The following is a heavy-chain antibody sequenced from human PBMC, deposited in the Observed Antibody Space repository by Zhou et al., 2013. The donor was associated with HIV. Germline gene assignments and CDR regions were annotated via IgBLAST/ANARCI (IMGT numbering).Heavy chain of an antibody. Sequence: QVQLVQSGAEVKKPGSSVKVSCKASGGTFSSYAISWVRQAPGQGLEWMGRIIPILGIANYAQKFQGRVTITADKSTSTAYMELSSLRSEDTAVYYCATLLRFLEWDFDYWGQGTLVTVSS. CDR2: IIPILGIA. V-gene: IGHV1-69*04. D-gene: IGHD3-3*01. CDR1: GGTFSSYA. CDR3: ATLLRFLEWDFDY. J-gene: IGHJ4*02.